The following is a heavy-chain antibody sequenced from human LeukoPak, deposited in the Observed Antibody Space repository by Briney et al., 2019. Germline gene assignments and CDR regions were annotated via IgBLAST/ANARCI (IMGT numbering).Heavy chain of an antibody. CDR1: GFTFDDYT. J-gene: IGHJ3*02. V-gene: IGHV3-43*01. D-gene: IGHD3-16*01. CDR3: AKDFHRLGEFDVFDI. CDR2: ISWDGDST. Sequence: GGSLRLSCAASGFTFDDYTMHWVRQPPGKGLEWVSLISWDGDSTYSADSVKGRFTISRDNAKNSLYLQMNSLRAEDTALYYCAKDFHRLGEFDVFDIWGQGTMVTVSS.